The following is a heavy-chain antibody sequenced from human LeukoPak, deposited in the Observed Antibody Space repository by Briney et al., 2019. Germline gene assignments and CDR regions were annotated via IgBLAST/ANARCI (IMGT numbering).Heavy chain of an antibody. D-gene: IGHD6-19*01. CDR2: INPSGGST. V-gene: IGHV1-46*01. J-gene: IGHJ4*02. CDR3: ARKSGWYYYFDY. CDR1: GYTFTSYY. Sequence: ASVKVSCKASGYTFTSYYMHWVRLAPGQGLEWMGIINPSGGSTSYAQKFQGRVTMTRDTSTSTVYMELSSLRSEDTAVYYCARKSGWYYYFDYWGQGTLVTVSS.